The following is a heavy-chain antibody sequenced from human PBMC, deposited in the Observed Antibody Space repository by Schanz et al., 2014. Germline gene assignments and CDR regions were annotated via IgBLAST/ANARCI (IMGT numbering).Heavy chain of an antibody. D-gene: IGHD6-13*01. CDR2: LTGSGTTT. J-gene: IGHJ4*02. CDR1: GFSFRKSA. V-gene: IGHV3-23*04. Sequence: VFLAESGGGLVQPGGSLRLSCAASGFSFRKSAMSWVRQAPGKGLEWVSALTGSGTTTYYADSVKGRFTISRDNSKNTLDLQMNSLRAEDTAIYYCAKDLAAVGVFDYWGQGSLVTVSP. CDR3: AKDLAAVGVFDY.